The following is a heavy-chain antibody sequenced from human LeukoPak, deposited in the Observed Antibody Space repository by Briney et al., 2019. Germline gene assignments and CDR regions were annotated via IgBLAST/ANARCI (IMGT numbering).Heavy chain of an antibody. CDR3: AREFWYRFEY. J-gene: IGHJ4*02. D-gene: IGHD6-13*01. CDR2: ISSDGSPN. V-gene: IGHV3-11*04. CDR1: GFFLSNYY. Sequence: NPGGSLRLSCAASGFFLSNYYMSWIRQTPGKGLEWIAYISSDGSPNNYADSVKGRFTMSGDNAQNSVHLQMNNLRVDDTAVYYCAREFWYRFEYWGQGTVVTVSS.